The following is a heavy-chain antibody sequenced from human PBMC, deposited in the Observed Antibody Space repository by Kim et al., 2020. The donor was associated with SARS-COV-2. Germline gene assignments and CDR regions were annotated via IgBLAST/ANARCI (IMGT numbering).Heavy chain of an antibody. CDR2: INPSGGST. D-gene: IGHD3-9*01. V-gene: IGHV1-46*01. Sequence: ASVKVSCKASGYTFTSYYMHWVRQAPGQGLEWMGIINPSGGSTSYAQKFQGRVTMTRDTSTSTVYMELSSLRSEDTAVYYCARDGRMPGGLVTVRYYYYYGMDVWGQGTTVTVSS. CDR3: ARDGRMPGGLVTVRYYYYYGMDV. CDR1: GYTFTSYY. J-gene: IGHJ6*02.